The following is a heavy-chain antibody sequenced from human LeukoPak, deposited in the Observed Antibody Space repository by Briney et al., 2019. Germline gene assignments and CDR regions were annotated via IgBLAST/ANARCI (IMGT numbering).Heavy chain of an antibody. CDR3: ARLYSGYDLSYYYSMDV. D-gene: IGHD5-12*01. J-gene: IGHJ6*03. V-gene: IGHV1-69*05. Sequence: ASVSVSCTASGGTFSSYAISWVRQAPGQGLEWMGGIVPIFVTANYAQKFQGRVTITTDESTSTAYMELSSLRSEDTAVYYCARLYSGYDLSYYYSMDVWGKGTTVTVSS. CDR1: GGTFSSYA. CDR2: IVPIFVTA.